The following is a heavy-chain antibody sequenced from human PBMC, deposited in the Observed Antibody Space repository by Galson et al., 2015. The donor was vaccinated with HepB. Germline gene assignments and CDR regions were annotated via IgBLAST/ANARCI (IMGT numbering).Heavy chain of an antibody. Sequence: SVKVSCKASGYISTSFAIHWVRQAPGQNLEWMGWINAGNGDTKYSPNLQGRVTITWDTSATTTYMELSSLRSEDTAVYYCVRNRAEFVSPIYFDPWGQGTPVTVSS. CDR3: VRNRAEFVSPIYFDP. V-gene: IGHV1-3*01. CDR2: INAGNGDT. J-gene: IGHJ5*02. D-gene: IGHD1-14*01. CDR1: GYISTSFA.